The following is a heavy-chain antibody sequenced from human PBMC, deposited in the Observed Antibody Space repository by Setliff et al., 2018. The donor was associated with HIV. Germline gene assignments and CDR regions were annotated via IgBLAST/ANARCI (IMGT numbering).Heavy chain of an antibody. D-gene: IGHD3-22*01. J-gene: IGHJ5*02. CDR3: ARGQQIVNWFDP. Sequence: SDTLSLTCAVYGGSFSDYSWSWIRQPPGKWLEWIGEMNHSGSTNYNPSLKSRVTISVDASKNQFSLKLSSVTAADTAVYYCARGQQIVNWFDPWGQGTLVTVSS. CDR1: GGSFSDYS. CDR2: MNHSGST. V-gene: IGHV4-34*01.